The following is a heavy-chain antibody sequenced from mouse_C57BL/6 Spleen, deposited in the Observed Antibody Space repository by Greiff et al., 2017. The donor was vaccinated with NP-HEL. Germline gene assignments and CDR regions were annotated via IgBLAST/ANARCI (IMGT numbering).Heavy chain of an antibody. CDR1: GFSLTSYG. CDR2: IWSGGST. Sequence: QVQLQQSGPGLVQPSQSLSITCTVSGFSLTSYGVHWVRQSPGKGLEWLGVIWSGGSTDYNAAFISSLSISKDNSKRQVFFKMNSLQADDTAIYYCAESYYYGSSYCAMDYWGQGTSVTVSS. J-gene: IGHJ4*01. V-gene: IGHV2-2*01. D-gene: IGHD1-1*01. CDR3: AESYYYGSSYCAMDY.